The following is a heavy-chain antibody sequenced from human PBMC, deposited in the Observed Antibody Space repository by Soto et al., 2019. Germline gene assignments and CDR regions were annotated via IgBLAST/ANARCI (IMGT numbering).Heavy chain of an antibody. Sequence: ETLSLTCTVSGGSISSYYWSWIRQPPGKGLEWIGYIYCSGSTNYNPFLKSRVTISVDTSKNQFSLKLSSVTAADTAAYYCARLGYCTNGVCSFDYWGQGTLVTVSS. CDR3: ARLGYCTNGVCSFDY. D-gene: IGHD2-8*01. V-gene: IGHV4-59*08. CDR2: IYCSGST. CDR1: GGSISSYY. J-gene: IGHJ4*02.